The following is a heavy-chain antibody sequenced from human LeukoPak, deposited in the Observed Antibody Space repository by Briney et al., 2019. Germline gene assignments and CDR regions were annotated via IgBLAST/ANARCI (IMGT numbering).Heavy chain of an antibody. D-gene: IGHD6-19*01. CDR1: GGTFSSYA. V-gene: IGHV1-69*01. J-gene: IGHJ4*02. CDR3: ARGGAVAGYFDY. Sequence: SVKVSCKASGGTFSSYAISWVRQAPGQGLEWMGGIIPIFGTANYAQKFQGRVTITADESTSTAYMELSSLRSEDTAVYYCARGGAVAGYFDYWGQGTLATVSS. CDR2: IIPIFGTA.